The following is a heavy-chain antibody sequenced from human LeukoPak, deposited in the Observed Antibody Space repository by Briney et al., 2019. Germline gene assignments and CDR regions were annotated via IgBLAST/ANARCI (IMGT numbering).Heavy chain of an antibody. J-gene: IGHJ4*02. CDR3: AKEIQLWGEDGDY. D-gene: IGHD5-18*01. CDR2: ISYDGSNK. V-gene: IGHV3-30*18. Sequence: GGSLRLSCAASGFTFSSYGMHWVRQAPGKGLEWVAVISYDGSNKYYADSVKGRFTISRDNSKNTLYLQMNSLRAEDTAVYYCAKEIQLWGEDGDYWGQGTLVTVSS. CDR1: GFTFSSYG.